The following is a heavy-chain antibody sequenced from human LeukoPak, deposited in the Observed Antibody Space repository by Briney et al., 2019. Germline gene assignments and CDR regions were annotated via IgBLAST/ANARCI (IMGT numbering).Heavy chain of an antibody. J-gene: IGHJ3*02. Sequence: GGSLRLSCAASGFTFSSYWMHWVRQAPGKGLEWVSSISSSSSYIYYADSVKGRFTISRDNAKNSLYLQMNSLRAEDTAVYYCARVGPEAAAGMGNAFDIWGQGTMVTVSS. CDR2: ISSSSSYI. V-gene: IGHV3-21*01. CDR3: ARVGPEAAAGMGNAFDI. CDR1: GFTFSSYW. D-gene: IGHD6-13*01.